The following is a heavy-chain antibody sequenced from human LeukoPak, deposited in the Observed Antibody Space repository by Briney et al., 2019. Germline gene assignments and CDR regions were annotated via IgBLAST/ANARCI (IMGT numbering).Heavy chain of an antibody. V-gene: IGHV3-33*06. D-gene: IGHD6-13*01. J-gene: IGHJ5*02. CDR3: AKEIAAAANWFDP. CDR2: IWYDGSNK. Sequence: GRSLRLXCAASGFTFSSYGMHWVRRAPGKGLESVAVIWYDGSNKYYADSVKGRFTISRDNSKNTLYLQMNSLRAEDTAVYYCAKEIAAAANWFDPWGQGTLVTVSS. CDR1: GFTFSSYG.